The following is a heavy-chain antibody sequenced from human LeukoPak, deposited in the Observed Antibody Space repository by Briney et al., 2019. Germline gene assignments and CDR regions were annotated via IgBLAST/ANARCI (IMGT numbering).Heavy chain of an antibody. CDR3: ATLVTSHWFDP. Sequence: SETLSLTCTVSGGSISSGSYYWSWIRQPAGKGLEWIGRIYTSGSTNYNPSLKSRVTISVDTSKNQFSLKLSSVTAADTAVYYCATLVTSHWFDPWGQGTLVTVSS. CDR2: IYTSGST. J-gene: IGHJ5*02. V-gene: IGHV4-61*02. CDR1: GGSISSGSYY. D-gene: IGHD2/OR15-2a*01.